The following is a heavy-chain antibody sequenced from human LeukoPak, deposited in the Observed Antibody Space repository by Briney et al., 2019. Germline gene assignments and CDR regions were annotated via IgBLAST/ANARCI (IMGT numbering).Heavy chain of an antibody. V-gene: IGHV4-59*12. Sequence: SETLSLTCTVSGGSISSYYWSWIRQPPGKGLEWIGYIYYSGSTNYNPSLKSRVTISVDTSKNQFSLKLSSVTAADTAVYYCAGRPIRAAGIDDAFDIWGQGTMVTVSS. CDR2: IYYSGST. CDR3: AGRPIRAAGIDDAFDI. J-gene: IGHJ3*02. D-gene: IGHD6-13*01. CDR1: GGSISSYY.